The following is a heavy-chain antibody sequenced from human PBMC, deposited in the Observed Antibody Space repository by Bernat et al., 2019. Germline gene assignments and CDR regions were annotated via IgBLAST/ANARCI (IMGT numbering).Heavy chain of an antibody. CDR2: INPSGGST. D-gene: IGHD2-2*01. CDR3: AREPAGGGWYFDL. Sequence: QVQLVQSGAEVKKPGASVKVSCKASGYTFTSYYMHWVRRAPGQGLEWMGIINPSGGSTSYAQKFQGRVTMTRDTSTSTVYMELSSLRSEDTAVYYCAREPAGGGWYFDLWGRGTLVTVSS. CDR1: GYTFTSYY. J-gene: IGHJ2*01. V-gene: IGHV1-46*01.